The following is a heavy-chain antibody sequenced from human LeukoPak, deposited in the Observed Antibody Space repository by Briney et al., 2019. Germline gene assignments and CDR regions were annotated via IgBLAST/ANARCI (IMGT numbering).Heavy chain of an antibody. CDR1: GGTFSSYA. V-gene: IGHV1-69*13. CDR3: AGEDLSGSYGDYYYGMDA. CDR2: VIPIFGTA. J-gene: IGHJ6*02. Sequence: SVKVSCKASGGTFSSYAISWVRQAPGQGLEWMGGVIPIFGTANYAQKFQGRVTITADESTSTAYMELSSLRSEDTAVYYCAGEDLSGSYGDYYYGMDAWGQGTTVTVSS. D-gene: IGHD1-26*01.